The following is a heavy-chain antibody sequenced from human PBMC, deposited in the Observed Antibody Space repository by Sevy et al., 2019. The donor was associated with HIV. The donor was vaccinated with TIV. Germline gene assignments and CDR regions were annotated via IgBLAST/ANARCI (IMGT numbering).Heavy chain of an antibody. J-gene: IGHJ6*02. CDR2: LIGGGSRT. V-gene: IGHV3-23*01. Sequence: GGSLRLSCSGSGFIFSDYYMSWIRQAPGKGLEWVSTLIGGGSRTYYADSVTGRFTISRDNSKNTLYLQMNSLRADDTAIYYCAKRRVQSGLSGGGANYGWDVCGHGTTVTVSS. CDR1: GFIFSDYY. D-gene: IGHD2-15*01. CDR3: AKRRVQSGLSGGGANYGWDV.